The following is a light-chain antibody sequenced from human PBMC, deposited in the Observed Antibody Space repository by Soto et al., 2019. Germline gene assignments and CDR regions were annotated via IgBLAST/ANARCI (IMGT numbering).Light chain of an antibody. V-gene: IGKV3-20*01. Sequence: ELVLTQSPGTLSFSPGESATLSCRARQSVSSTYLAWYRQKPGQSPRLLIYGASSGATGIPDRFSGSGSGTDFTLPISILEPEDFAVCYCQQFCSSPITFGQGKPLEIK. CDR3: QQFCSSPIT. CDR2: GAS. CDR1: QSVSSTY. J-gene: IGKJ5*01.